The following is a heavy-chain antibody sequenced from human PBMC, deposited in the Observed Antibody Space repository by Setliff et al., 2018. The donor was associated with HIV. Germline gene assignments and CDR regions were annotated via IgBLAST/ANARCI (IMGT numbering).Heavy chain of an antibody. J-gene: IGHJ4*02. CDR1: GGSITSYY. D-gene: IGHD4-17*01. Sequence: SETLSLTSSVSGGSITSYYWAWIRQPPGKGLEWIATIPHNGGTYYNPDPSLTGRVTISVDTSKNQFSLKLAFVTAADTAVYYCARYSTLTTNFDYWGQGTLVTVSS. V-gene: IGHV4-38-2*02. CDR3: ARYSTLTTNFDY. CDR2: IPHNGGT.